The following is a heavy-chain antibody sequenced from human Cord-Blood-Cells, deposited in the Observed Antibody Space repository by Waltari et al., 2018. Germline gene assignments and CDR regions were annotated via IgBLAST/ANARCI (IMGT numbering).Heavy chain of an antibody. CDR1: GFTFSSYA. J-gene: IGHJ3*02. CDR3: ARDPEMLELLGRSAFDI. D-gene: IGHD1-26*01. Sequence: QVQLVESGGGVVQPGRSLRLSCAASGFTFSSYAMHWVRQAPGKGLEWVAVISYDGSNKYYADSVKGRFTISRDNSKNTLYLQMNSLRAEDTAVYYCARDPEMLELLGRSAFDIWGQGTMVTVSS. CDR2: ISYDGSNK. V-gene: IGHV3-30*04.